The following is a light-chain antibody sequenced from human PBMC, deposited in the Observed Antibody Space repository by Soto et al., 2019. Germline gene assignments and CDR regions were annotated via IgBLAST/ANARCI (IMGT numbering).Light chain of an antibody. CDR3: QQSYRAPRA. CDR2: ASS. CDR1: QSISSY. V-gene: IGKV1-39*01. J-gene: IGKJ1*01. Sequence: DIQMTQSPSSLSASVGDRFTITCRASQSISSYLNWYQHKPGKAPKLLIYASSNLQGGVPSRFSGSGSGADFTLTISSLQAEDFATYYCQQSYRAPRAFGQGTKVEIK.